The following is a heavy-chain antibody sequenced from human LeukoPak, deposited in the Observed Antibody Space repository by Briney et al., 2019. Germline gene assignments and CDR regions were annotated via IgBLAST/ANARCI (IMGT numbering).Heavy chain of an antibody. V-gene: IGHV3-30*02. D-gene: IGHD2-15*01. CDR1: GFTFSTYA. Sequence: GGSLRLSCAASGFTFSTYAMHWVRQAPGKGLEWVAFIRYDGTNKYYGDSVKGRFTISRDNSKSTLYLRMSSLRAEDTAVYYCAKDPQGRRPHYMDVWGIGTTVTVSS. CDR3: AKDPQGRRPHYMDV. CDR2: IRYDGTNK. J-gene: IGHJ6*03.